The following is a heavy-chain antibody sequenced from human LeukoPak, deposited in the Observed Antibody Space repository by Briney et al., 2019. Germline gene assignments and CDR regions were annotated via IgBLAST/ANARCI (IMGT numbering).Heavy chain of an antibody. CDR1: GFKLSSYS. CDR3: ARFIAAPYYFDY. Sequence: PGGSLRLSCAASGFKLSSYSMNWVRQAPGKGLEWVASISASSSYIFYLDSVKGRFTISRDNAKNSLYLQMNSLRAEDTAVYYCARFIAAPYYFDYWGRGTLVTVSS. CDR2: ISASSSYI. J-gene: IGHJ4*02. D-gene: IGHD6-13*01. V-gene: IGHV3-21*01.